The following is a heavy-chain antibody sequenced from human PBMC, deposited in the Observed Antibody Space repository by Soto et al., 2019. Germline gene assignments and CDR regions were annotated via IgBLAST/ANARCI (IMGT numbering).Heavy chain of an antibody. J-gene: IGHJ4*02. Sequence: PSETLSLTCTVSGGSISSFSYYWGWIRQPPGKGLEGIGRIYYSGSTYYNPSLKSRVTISVDTSKNQFSLKLSSVTAADTAVYYCASFVVGATQYYFDYWGQGTLVTVSS. D-gene: IGHD1-26*01. CDR1: GGSISSFSYY. V-gene: IGHV4-39*01. CDR3: ASFVVGATQYYFDY. CDR2: IYYSGST.